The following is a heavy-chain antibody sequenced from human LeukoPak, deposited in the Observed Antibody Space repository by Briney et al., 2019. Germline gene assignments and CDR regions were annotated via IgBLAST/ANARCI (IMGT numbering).Heavy chain of an antibody. CDR3: ARRVVRGVIMRTNWFDP. Sequence: SETLSLTCTVSGGSISSYYWSWIRQPPGKGLEWIGYIYYSGSTNYNPSLKSRVTISVDTSKNQFSLKLSSVTAADTAVYYCARRVVRGVIMRTNWFDPWGQGTLVTVSS. V-gene: IGHV4-59*08. D-gene: IGHD3-10*01. CDR2: IYYSGST. CDR1: GGSISSYY. J-gene: IGHJ5*02.